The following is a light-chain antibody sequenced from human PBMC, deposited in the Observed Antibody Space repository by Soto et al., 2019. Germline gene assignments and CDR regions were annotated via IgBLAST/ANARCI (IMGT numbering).Light chain of an antibody. CDR2: EVS. CDR1: SSDVGGYNY. J-gene: IGLJ1*01. Sequence: QSGLTQPASVSFSPGKTITISCTGTSSDVGGYNYVSWYQQHPGKAPKLMIYEVSNRPSGVSNRFSGSKSGNTASLTISGLQAEDEADYYCSSYTSSSTYVFGTGTKV. CDR3: SSYTSSSTYV. V-gene: IGLV2-14*01.